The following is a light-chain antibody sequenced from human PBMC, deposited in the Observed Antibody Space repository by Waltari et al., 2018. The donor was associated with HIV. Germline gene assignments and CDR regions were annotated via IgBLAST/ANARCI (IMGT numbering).Light chain of an antibody. CDR3: QSYYLNIVV. V-gene: IGLV6-57*04. CDR2: EDT. Sequence: NFILTQPHSVSESPGKTVTISCTRSGGNIASYYVQWYQQRPDSAPTTVIYEDTKRPSGVPDRFSGSIDSSSNSASLTISGLQTDDEADYYCQSYYLNIVVFGGGTK. J-gene: IGLJ2*01. CDR1: GGNIASYY.